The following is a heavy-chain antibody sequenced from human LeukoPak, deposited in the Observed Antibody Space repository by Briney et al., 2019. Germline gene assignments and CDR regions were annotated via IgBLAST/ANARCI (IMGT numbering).Heavy chain of an antibody. CDR3: ARWGLSGSYYGGFDY. Sequence: PGGSLRLSCAASGFTFSSYSMNWVRQAPGKGLEWVSSISSSSSYIYYADSVKGRFTISRDNAKNSLYLQMNSLRAEDTAVYYCARWGLSGSYYGGFDYWGQGTLVTVSS. CDR2: ISSSSSYI. V-gene: IGHV3-21*01. J-gene: IGHJ4*02. CDR1: GFTFSSYS. D-gene: IGHD1-26*01.